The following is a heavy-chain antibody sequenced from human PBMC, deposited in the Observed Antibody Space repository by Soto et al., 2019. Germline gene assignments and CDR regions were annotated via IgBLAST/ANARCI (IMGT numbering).Heavy chain of an antibody. CDR3: ANPLRPYSSGWYLDT. J-gene: IGHJ3*02. D-gene: IGHD6-19*01. Sequence: APVKVSCKAPGYTFTSYGISWVRQAPGQGLEWMGWISAYNGNTNYAQKLQGRVTMTTDTSTSTAYMELRSLRSDDTAFYYCANPLRPYSSGWYLDTWGQGTMVTVSS. CDR2: ISAYNGNT. V-gene: IGHV1-18*01. CDR1: GYTFTSYG.